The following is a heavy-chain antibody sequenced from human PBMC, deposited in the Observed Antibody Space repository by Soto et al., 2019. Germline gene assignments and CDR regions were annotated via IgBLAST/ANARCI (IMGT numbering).Heavy chain of an antibody. CDR2: IYYSGST. J-gene: IGHJ3*02. CDR1: GGSISSSSYY. Sequence: SETLSLTCTVSGGSISSSSYYWGWIRQPPGKGLEWIGSIYYSGSTYYNPSLKSRVTISVDTSKNQFSLKLSSVTAADTAVYYCARLMITFGGVHAFDIWGQGTMVTVSS. V-gene: IGHV4-39*01. D-gene: IGHD3-16*01. CDR3: ARLMITFGGVHAFDI.